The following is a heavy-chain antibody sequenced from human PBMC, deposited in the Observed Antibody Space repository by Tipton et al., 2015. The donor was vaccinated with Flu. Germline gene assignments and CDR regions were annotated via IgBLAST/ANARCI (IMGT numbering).Heavy chain of an antibody. J-gene: IGHJ5*02. D-gene: IGHD1-1*01. CDR1: GFTFSSYA. CDR2: ISYDGSNK. CDR3: ARVLLGLERRPNWFDP. Sequence: SLRLSCAASGFTFSSYAMHWVRQAPGKGLEWVAVISYDGSNKYYADSVKGRFTISRDNSKNTLYLQMNSLRAEDTAVYYCARVLLGLERRPNWFDPWGQGTLVTVSS. V-gene: IGHV3-30-3*01.